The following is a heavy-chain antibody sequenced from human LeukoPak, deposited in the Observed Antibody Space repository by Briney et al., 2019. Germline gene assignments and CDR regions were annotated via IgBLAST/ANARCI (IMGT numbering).Heavy chain of an antibody. CDR2: IYYSGST. CDR3: ARVRRLHHAFDI. Sequence: PSETLSLTCTVSGGSISSYYWSWIRQPPGKGLEWIGYIYYSGSTNYNPSLKSRVTISVDTSKNQFSLKLSSVTAADTAVYYCARVRRLHHAFDIWGQGTMVTVSS. D-gene: IGHD4-11*01. V-gene: IGHV4-59*01. CDR1: GGSISSYY. J-gene: IGHJ3*02.